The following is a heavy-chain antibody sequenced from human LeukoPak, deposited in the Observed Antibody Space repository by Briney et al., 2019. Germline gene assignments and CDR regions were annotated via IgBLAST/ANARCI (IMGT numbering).Heavy chain of an antibody. D-gene: IGHD1-26*01. J-gene: IGHJ4*02. Sequence: ASVKVSCKASGYTFTSYAISWVRQAPGQGLEWMGGIIPIFGTANYAQKFQGRVTITADESTSTAYMELSSLRSEDTAVYYCARTKMAFSGFDYWGQGTLVTVSS. CDR1: GYTFTSYA. V-gene: IGHV1-69*13. CDR2: IIPIFGTA. CDR3: ARTKMAFSGFDY.